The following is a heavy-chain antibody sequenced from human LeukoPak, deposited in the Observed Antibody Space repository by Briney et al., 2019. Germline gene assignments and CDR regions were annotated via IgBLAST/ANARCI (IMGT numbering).Heavy chain of an antibody. D-gene: IGHD7-27*01. Sequence: ASVKVSCKACGYTFTNHGSSWVRQAPGKGLEWMGRISGYNCNTNYAQKLQGRVTMTTDTSTSTAYMELRSLRSDDTAVYYCARAEDWGPDWYFDLWGRGTLVTVSS. CDR2: ISGYNCNT. J-gene: IGHJ2*01. V-gene: IGHV1-18*01. CDR3: ARAEDWGPDWYFDL. CDR1: GYTFTNHG.